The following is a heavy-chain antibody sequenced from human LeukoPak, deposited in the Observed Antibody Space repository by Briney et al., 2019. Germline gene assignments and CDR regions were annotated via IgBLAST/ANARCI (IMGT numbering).Heavy chain of an antibody. CDR1: GFTFTTST. CDR2: IGRSGSTV. J-gene: IGHJ4*02. V-gene: IGHV3-48*04. D-gene: IGHD4/OR15-4a*01. Sequence: GGSLRLSCSASGFTFTTSTFNWVRQAPGRGLEWVSYIGRSGSTVRYADSVKGRFTISRDNAKNSLYLQMNSLRAEDTAVYYCARMTNYATDYWGQGTLVTVSS. CDR3: ARMTNYATDY.